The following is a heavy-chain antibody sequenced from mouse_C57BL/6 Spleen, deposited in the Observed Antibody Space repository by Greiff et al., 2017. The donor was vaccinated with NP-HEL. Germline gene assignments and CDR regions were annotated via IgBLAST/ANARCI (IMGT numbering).Heavy chain of an antibody. V-gene: IGHV1-26*01. CDR3: ASGAWAY. Sequence: VQLQQSGPELVKPGASVKISCKASGYTFTDYYMNWVKQSHGKSLEWIGDINPNNGGTSYNQKFKGKATLTVDKSSSTAYMELRSLTSEDSAVYYCASGAWAYWGQGTLVTVSA. J-gene: IGHJ3*01. CDR1: GYTFTDYY. CDR2: INPNNGGT. D-gene: IGHD1-3*01.